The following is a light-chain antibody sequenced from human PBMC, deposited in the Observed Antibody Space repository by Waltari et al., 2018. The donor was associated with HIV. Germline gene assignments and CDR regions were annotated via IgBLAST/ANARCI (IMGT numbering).Light chain of an antibody. CDR2: EVT. CDR1: TSAIGPYDY. V-gene: IGLV2-8*01. Sequence: QSALTPPPSASGSPGPSPTLSCTATTSAIGPYDYVPWPQQHPGKAPKLVISEVTKRPSGVSDRFSGSKSGNTAFLTVSGLQAEDEADYYCSSFANRDGFYVLFGGGTRLTVL. CDR3: SSFANRDGFYVL. J-gene: IGLJ2*01.